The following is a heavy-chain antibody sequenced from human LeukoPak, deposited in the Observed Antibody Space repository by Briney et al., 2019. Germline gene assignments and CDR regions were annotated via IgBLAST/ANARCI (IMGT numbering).Heavy chain of an antibody. CDR2: IYYSGST. Sequence: PSETLSLTCTVSGGSISSSSYYWGWIRQPPGKGLEWIGSIYYSGSTYYNPSLKSRVTISVDTSKNQFSLKLSSVTAADTAVYYCARDLYYSLYSSSSFRSGDDYWGQGTLVTVSS. CDR1: GGSISSSSYY. V-gene: IGHV4-39*07. J-gene: IGHJ4*02. CDR3: ARDLYYSLYSSSSFRSGDDY. D-gene: IGHD6-6*01.